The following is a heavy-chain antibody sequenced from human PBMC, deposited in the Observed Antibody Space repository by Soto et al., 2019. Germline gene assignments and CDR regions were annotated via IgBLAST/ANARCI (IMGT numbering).Heavy chain of an antibody. D-gene: IGHD3-16*01. J-gene: IGHJ4*02. CDR1: GFTFSSYA. V-gene: IGHV3-23*01. Sequence: PGGSLRLSCAASGFTFSSYAMSWVRQAPGKGLEWVSAISGSGGSTYYADSVKGRFTISRDNSKNTLYLQMNSLRAEDTAVYYCARDLEDDYGPFDYWGQGTLVTVSS. CDR2: ISGSGGST. CDR3: ARDLEDDYGPFDY.